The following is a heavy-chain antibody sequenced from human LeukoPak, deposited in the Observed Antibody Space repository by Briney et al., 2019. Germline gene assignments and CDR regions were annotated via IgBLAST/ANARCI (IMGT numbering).Heavy chain of an antibody. CDR3: TRDLENS. CDR2: INSDGSST. D-gene: IGHD1-1*01. V-gene: IGHV3-74*01. J-gene: IGHJ4*02. Sequence: GGSLRLSSAASGFSCSSYWMHWVRQGPGEGLVWVSGINSDGSSTSYADSVKGRFTISRDNAKNTLYLQMNSLRAEDTAVYYCTRDLENSWGQGTLVTVSS. CDR1: GFSCSSYW.